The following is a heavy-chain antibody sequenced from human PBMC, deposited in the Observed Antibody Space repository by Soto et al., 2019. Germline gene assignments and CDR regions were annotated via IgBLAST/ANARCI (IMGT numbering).Heavy chain of an antibody. V-gene: IGHV3-66*01. D-gene: IGHD5-12*01. CDR3: ARDKEFMVATWGSMDV. CDR1: GFTVSSNY. Sequence: PGGSLRLSCASSGFTVSSNYMIWVRQATGKGLEWVSVIYSGGTTDYADSVKGRFTISRDNSKNTLYLQMNSLRVEDTAVYYCARDKEFMVATWGSMDVWGKGTKVTSP. CDR2: IYSGGTT. J-gene: IGHJ6*03.